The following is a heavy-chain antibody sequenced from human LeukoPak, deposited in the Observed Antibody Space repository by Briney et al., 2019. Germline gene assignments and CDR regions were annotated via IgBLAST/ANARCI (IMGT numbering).Heavy chain of an antibody. Sequence: GGSLRLSCAASGFTVSSNCVNWVRQAPGKGLKWVSVICSGGSTNYADSVKGRFTISRDNSKNTLYLQMNSLRAEDTAAYYCARDSPRTGGGGSRFDYWGQGTLVTVSS. CDR3: ARDSPRTGGGGSRFDY. CDR1: GFTVSSNC. D-gene: IGHD1-1*01. CDR2: ICSGGST. V-gene: IGHV3-66*01. J-gene: IGHJ4*02.